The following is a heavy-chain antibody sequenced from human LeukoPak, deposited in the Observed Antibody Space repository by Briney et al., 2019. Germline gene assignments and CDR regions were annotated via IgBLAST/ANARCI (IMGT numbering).Heavy chain of an antibody. D-gene: IGHD5-18*01. CDR2: INPNSGGT. CDR1: GYIFTSYY. V-gene: IGHV1-2*02. J-gene: IGHJ3*02. Sequence: ASVKVSCKASGYIFTSYYMHWVRQAPGQGLEWMGWINPNSGGTNYAQKFQGRVTMTRDTSISTAYMELSRLRSDDTAVYYCARWYSYAPGSAFDIWGQGTMVTVSS. CDR3: ARWYSYAPGSAFDI.